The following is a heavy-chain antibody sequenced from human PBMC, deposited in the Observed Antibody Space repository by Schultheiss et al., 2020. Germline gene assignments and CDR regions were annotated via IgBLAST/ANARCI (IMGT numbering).Heavy chain of an antibody. V-gene: IGHV4-61*05. CDR2: IYTSGST. Sequence: SETLSLTCTVSGGSISSSSYYWGWIRQPPGKGLEWIGRIYTSGSTNYNPSLKSRVTISVDKSKNQFSLKLSSVTAADTAVYYCARVKSITGNLDYWGQGTLVTVAS. J-gene: IGHJ4*02. CDR3: ARVKSITGNLDY. D-gene: IGHD1-20*01. CDR1: GGSISSSSYY.